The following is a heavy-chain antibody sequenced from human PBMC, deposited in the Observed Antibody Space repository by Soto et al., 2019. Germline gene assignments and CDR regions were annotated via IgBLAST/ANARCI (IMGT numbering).Heavy chain of an antibody. V-gene: IGHV3-11*06. D-gene: IGHD6-19*01. CDR3: ARQNSGWTFDY. Sequence: QVQLVESGGGLVKPGGSLRLSCAASGFTFSDYYMSWIRQAPGRGLEWVSYISSSSTYTNNADSVKGRFTISRDNAKNSLYLQMNNLRAEDTAVYYCARQNSGWTFDYWGQGTLVTVAS. CDR2: ISSSSTYT. J-gene: IGHJ4*02. CDR1: GFTFSDYY.